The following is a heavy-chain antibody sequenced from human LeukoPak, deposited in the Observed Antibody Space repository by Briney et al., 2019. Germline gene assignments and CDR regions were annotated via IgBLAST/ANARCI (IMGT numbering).Heavy chain of an antibody. CDR2: IYYSGST. Sequence: SETLSLTCTVAGGSISSGDYYWSWIRQPPGKGLEWMGYIYYSGSTYYNPSLKSRVTMSVDTSKNQFSLKLSSVTAADTAVYYCARAEGVAAEFDYWGQGTLVTVSS. CDR3: ARAEGVAAEFDY. V-gene: IGHV4-30-4*01. D-gene: IGHD2-15*01. CDR1: GGSISSGDYY. J-gene: IGHJ4*02.